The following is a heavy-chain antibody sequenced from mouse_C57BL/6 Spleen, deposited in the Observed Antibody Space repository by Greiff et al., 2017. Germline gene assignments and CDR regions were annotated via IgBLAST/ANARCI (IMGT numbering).Heavy chain of an antibody. CDR2: IWRGGST. Sequence: QVQLQQSGPGLVQPSQSLSITCTVSGFSLTSSGVHWVRQSPGKGLEWLGVIWRGGSTDYNAAFMSRLSITQDNPTSQVFYKMNSLQADDTAIYYCAKKGDSNCAWCAYWGQGTLVTVSA. V-gene: IGHV2-5*01. CDR3: AKKGDSNCAWCAY. J-gene: IGHJ3*01. D-gene: IGHD2-5*01. CDR1: GFSLTSSG.